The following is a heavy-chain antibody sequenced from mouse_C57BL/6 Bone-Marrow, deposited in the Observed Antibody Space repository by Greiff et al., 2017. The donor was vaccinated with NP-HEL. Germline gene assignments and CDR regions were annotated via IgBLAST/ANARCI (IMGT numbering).Heavy chain of an antibody. V-gene: IGHV1-52*01. CDR2: IDPSDSET. D-gene: IGHD1-1*01. CDR3: ARRTRTVVDY. Sequence: VKLQQPGAELVRPGSSVKLSCKASGYTFTSYWMHWVKQRPIQGLEWIGNIDPSDSETHYNQKFKDKATLTVDKSSSTAYMQLSSLTSEDSAVYYCARRTRTVVDYWGQGTTLTVSS. J-gene: IGHJ2*01. CDR1: GYTFTSYW.